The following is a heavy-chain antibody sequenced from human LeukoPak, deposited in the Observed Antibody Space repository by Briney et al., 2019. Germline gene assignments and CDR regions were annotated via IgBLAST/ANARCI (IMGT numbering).Heavy chain of an antibody. D-gene: IGHD3-9*01. CDR3: ARETTISPYYFDY. CDR2: MSPNSGNT. J-gene: IGHJ4*02. V-gene: IGHV1-8*01. Sequence: GASVKVSCKASGYTFTSYDITWVRQAPGQGLEWMGWMSPNSGNTGYAQKFQGRVTMTRNTSITTAYMELSSLTSEDTAVYYCARETTISPYYFDYWGLGSQVTVSP. CDR1: GYTFTSYD.